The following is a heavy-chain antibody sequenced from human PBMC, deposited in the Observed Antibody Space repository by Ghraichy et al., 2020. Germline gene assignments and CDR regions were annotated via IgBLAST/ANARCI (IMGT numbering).Heavy chain of an antibody. CDR2: IYYSGST. J-gene: IGHJ4*02. Sequence: SETLSLTCTVSGGSVSSGNYYWSWIRQPPGKGLEWIGYIYYSGSTNYNPSLKSRVTISVDTSKNQFSLKLSSVTAADTAVYYCAREGRIVGAERLFDFWGQGTLVTVSS. V-gene: IGHV4-61*01. D-gene: IGHD1-26*01. CDR1: GGSVSSGNYY. CDR3: AREGRIVGAERLFDF.